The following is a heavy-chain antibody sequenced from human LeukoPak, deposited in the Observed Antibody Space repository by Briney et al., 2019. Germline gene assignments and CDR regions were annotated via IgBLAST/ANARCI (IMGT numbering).Heavy chain of an antibody. Sequence: HSGRCLRLSCPPSASTVGIYATSCVSHAPRNGLGWVSAINGSGGSTYYADSVKGRFTISRDNAKNTLYLQMNSLRAEDTAVYYCAKHKPEGATTFDYWGQGTMVTVSS. CDR2: INGSGGST. CDR1: ASTVGIYA. J-gene: IGHJ4*02. CDR3: AKHKPEGATTFDY. D-gene: IGHD1-26*01. V-gene: IGHV3-23*01.